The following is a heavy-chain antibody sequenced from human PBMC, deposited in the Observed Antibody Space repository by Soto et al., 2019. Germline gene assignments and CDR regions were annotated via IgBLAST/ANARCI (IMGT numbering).Heavy chain of an antibody. CDR3: AGLSVTGGVDV. CDR2: ISASGDTV. D-gene: IGHD3-16*01. V-gene: IGHV3-48*03. J-gene: IGHJ6*02. Sequence: PGGSLRLSCVASGLTSSGCEMNWVRQAPGKGLEWVSYISASGDTVYYGDSVKGRFTISRDNAKKSLYLQMSGLRTEDTAVYFCAGLSVTGGVDVWGQGTTVTVSS. CDR1: GLTSSGCE.